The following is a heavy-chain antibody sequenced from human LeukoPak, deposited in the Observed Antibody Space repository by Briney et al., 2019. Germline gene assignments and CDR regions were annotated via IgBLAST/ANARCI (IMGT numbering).Heavy chain of an antibody. CDR3: ASALKRGSAGTLIDY. Sequence: ASVEVSCKASGYTFTSHDINWVRQATGQGLKWMGWMNPNSGNTGYAQKFQDRVTMTRNTSISTAYMELSSLESEDTAVYYCASALKRGSAGTLIDYWGQGTLVTVSS. J-gene: IGHJ4*02. V-gene: IGHV1-8*01. CDR1: GYTFTSHD. CDR2: MNPNSGNT. D-gene: IGHD6-13*01.